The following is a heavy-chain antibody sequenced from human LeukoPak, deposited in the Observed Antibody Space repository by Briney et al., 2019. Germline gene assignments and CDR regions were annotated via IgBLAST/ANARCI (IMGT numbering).Heavy chain of an antibody. CDR1: GFTFSSSW. Sequence: GGPLRLSCAASGFTFSSSWIHWVRQAPGKGLVWVSRINKDGSVIDYAESVKGRFSISRDNAKNTLYLQMNSLRVEDTAIYYCVKVRGRARVGYFDYWGHGTLVTVSS. D-gene: IGHD1-26*01. V-gene: IGHV3-74*01. J-gene: IGHJ4*01. CDR2: INKDGSVI. CDR3: VKVRGRARVGYFDY.